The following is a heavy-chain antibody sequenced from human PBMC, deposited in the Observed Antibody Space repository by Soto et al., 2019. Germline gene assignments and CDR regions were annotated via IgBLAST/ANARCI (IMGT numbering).Heavy chain of an antibody. CDR3: ARREASMVRGVINYYYYGMDV. CDR2: IIPIFGTA. J-gene: IGHJ6*02. Sequence: SVKVSCKASGGTFSSYAISWVRQAPGQGLEWMGGIIPIFGTANYAQKFQGRVTITADESTSTAYMELSSLRSEDTAAYYCARREASMVRGVINYYYYGMDVWGQGTTVTVSS. D-gene: IGHD3-10*01. V-gene: IGHV1-69*13. CDR1: GGTFSSYA.